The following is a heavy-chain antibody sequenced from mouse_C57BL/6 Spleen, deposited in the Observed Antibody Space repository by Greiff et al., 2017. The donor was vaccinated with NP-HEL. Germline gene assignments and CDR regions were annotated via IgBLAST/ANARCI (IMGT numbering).Heavy chain of an antibody. CDR2: IRSKSNNYAT. D-gene: IGHD3-2*02. Sequence: DVQLVESGGGLVQPKGSLKLSCAASGFSFNTYAMNWVRQAPGKGLEWVARIRSKSNNYATYYADSVKDRFTISRDDSESMLYLQMNNLKTEDTAMYYCVRQGPRQGFAYWGQGTLVTVSA. V-gene: IGHV10-1*01. CDR3: VRQGPRQGFAY. J-gene: IGHJ3*01. CDR1: GFSFNTYA.